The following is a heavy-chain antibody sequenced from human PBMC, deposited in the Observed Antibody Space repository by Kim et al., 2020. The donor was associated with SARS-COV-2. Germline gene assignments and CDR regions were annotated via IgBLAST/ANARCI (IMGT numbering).Heavy chain of an antibody. CDR2: ISSDGVST. CDR1: GFVFSHYA. J-gene: IGHJ4*02. V-gene: IGHV3-64*01. Sequence: GGSLRLSCAASGFVFSHYAVHWVRQAPGKGLDYVSAISSDGVSTYYANSVKGRFTISRDDSKDTIYLEMNGLGTEDMAVYYCVRGGAYYVSGSYYRYFDSWGQGTPVTVSS. D-gene: IGHD3-10*01. CDR3: VRGGAYYVSGSYYRYFDS.